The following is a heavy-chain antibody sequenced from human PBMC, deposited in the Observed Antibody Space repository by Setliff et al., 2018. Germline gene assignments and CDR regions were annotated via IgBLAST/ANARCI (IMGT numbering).Heavy chain of an antibody. CDR1: GGSFSDYY. CDR3: ARQKYWSGYYGEGYYYYMDF. V-gene: IGHV4-34*01. J-gene: IGHJ6*03. Sequence: PSETLSLTCAVYGGSFSDYYWSWIRQPPGKGLEWIGEINHSGDTNYNPSLKSRLTISVDTSKNQFSFLLNSVTDADPALYYCARQKYWSGYYGEGYYYYMDFWGKGTTVTVSS. D-gene: IGHD3-3*01. CDR2: INHSGDT.